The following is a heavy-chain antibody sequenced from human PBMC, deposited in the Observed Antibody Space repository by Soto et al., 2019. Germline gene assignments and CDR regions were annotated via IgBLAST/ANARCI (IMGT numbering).Heavy chain of an antibody. V-gene: IGHV3-21*01. Sequence: PGGSLRLSCSASGFTFSSYSMNWVRQAPGKGLEWVSSISSSSSYIYYADSVRGRFTISRDNAKNSLYLQMNSLRAEDTAVYYCARDLKDEWERPLHGMDVWGKGTTVTVSS. J-gene: IGHJ6*04. D-gene: IGHD1-26*01. CDR2: ISSSSSYI. CDR3: ARDLKDEWERPLHGMDV. CDR1: GFTFSSYS.